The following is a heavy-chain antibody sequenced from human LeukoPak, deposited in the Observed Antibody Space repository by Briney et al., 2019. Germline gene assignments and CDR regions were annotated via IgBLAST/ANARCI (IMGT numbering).Heavy chain of an antibody. Sequence: AGGSLRLSCAASGFTFSSYSMNWVRQAPGKGLEWVSSISSSSSYIYYADSVKGRFTISRDNSKNTLYLQMNSLRAEDTAVYYCAKDEYLGIAAAGTLDAFDIWGQGTMVTVSS. CDR1: GFTFSSYS. V-gene: IGHV3-21*01. D-gene: IGHD6-13*01. CDR2: ISSSSSYI. J-gene: IGHJ3*02. CDR3: AKDEYLGIAAAGTLDAFDI.